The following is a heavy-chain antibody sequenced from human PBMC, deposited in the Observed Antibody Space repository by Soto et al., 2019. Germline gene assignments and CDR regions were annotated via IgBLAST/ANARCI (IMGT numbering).Heavy chain of an antibody. CDR1: GVSISSYY. D-gene: IGHD3-22*01. CDR3: ARDAYDSSGYSILWDY. CDR2: IYYSGST. V-gene: IGHV4-59*01. J-gene: IGHJ4*02. Sequence: SETLSLSCTVSGVSISSYYWSWIRQPPGKGLEWIGYIYYSGSTNYNPSLKSRVTISVDTSKNQFSLKLSSVTAADTAVYYCARDAYDSSGYSILWDYWGQGTLVTVSS.